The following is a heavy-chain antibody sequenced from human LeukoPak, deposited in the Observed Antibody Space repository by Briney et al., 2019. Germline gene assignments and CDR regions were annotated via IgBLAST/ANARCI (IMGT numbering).Heavy chain of an antibody. V-gene: IGHV3-48*04. CDR3: TTDLISAVAAPFDY. CDR2: ISSSSSTI. D-gene: IGHD6-19*01. CDR1: GFTFSSYS. Sequence: GGSLRLSCAASGFTFSSYSMNWVRQAPGKGLEWVSYISSSSSTIYYADSVKGRFTISRDNAKNSLYLQMNSLRAEDTAVYYCTTDLISAVAAPFDYWGQGTLVTVSS. J-gene: IGHJ4*02.